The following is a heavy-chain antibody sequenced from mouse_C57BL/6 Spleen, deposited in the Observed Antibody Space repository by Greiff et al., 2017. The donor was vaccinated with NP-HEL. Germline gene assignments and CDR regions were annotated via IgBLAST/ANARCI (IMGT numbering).Heavy chain of an antibody. V-gene: IGHV1-55*01. CDR2: IYPGSGST. CDR1: GYTFTSYW. D-gene: IGHD1-1*01. J-gene: IGHJ4*01. Sequence: QVQLQQPGAELVKPGASVKMSCKASGYTFTSYWITWVKQRPGQGLEWIGDIYPGSGSTNYNEKFKSKATLTVDTSSSTAYMQLSSLTSEDSAVYDCAREEAVVARAMDYWGQGTSVTVSS. CDR3: AREEAVVARAMDY.